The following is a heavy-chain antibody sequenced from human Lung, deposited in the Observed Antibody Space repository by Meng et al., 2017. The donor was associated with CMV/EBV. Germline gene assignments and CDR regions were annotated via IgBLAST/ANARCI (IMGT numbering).Heavy chain of an antibody. V-gene: IGHV4-34*12. CDR3: SSPVRTYYYDREVDN. CDR1: GGSFSGYY. D-gene: IGHD3-22*01. CDR2: IIHSGNT. Sequence: SETLSLXXVVYGGSFSGYYWGWNRQPPGKGLEWIGEIIHSGNTNYNPSLKSRVAISADTSKIQVSLKLSSVTSADTAVYHCSSPVRTYYYDREVDNWGQGTXVTVSS. J-gene: IGHJ4*02.